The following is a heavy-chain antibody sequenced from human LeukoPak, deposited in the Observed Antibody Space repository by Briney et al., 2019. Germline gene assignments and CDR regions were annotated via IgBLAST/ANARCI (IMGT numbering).Heavy chain of an antibody. D-gene: IGHD4-11*01. CDR2: ISGSGSDGST. J-gene: IGHJ4*02. Sequence: GGSLRLSCAASGFTFTYYAMNWVRQAPGKGLEWVSAISGSGSDGSTYYAGSVKGRFTISRDNSKNTLYLQMNSLRAEDTAVYYCAKAGDYSYFDYWGQGTLVTVSS. CDR3: AKAGDYSYFDY. CDR1: GFTFTYYA. V-gene: IGHV3-23*01.